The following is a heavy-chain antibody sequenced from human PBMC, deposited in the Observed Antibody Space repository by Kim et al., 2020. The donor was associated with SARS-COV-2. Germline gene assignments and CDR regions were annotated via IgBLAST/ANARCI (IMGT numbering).Heavy chain of an antibody. CDR1: GFTFNNYA. D-gene: IGHD1-1*01. Sequence: GGSLRLSCAASGFTFNNYAMTWVRQAPGKGLEWVSAIRGSGGSTYYTDSVKGRFTISRDNSKNTLYLQMSSLRVEDTAVYFCAKGLGDTGTNWYFDVWGR. CDR3: AKGLGDTGTNWYFDV. J-gene: IGHJ2*01. CDR2: IRGSGGST. V-gene: IGHV3-23*01.